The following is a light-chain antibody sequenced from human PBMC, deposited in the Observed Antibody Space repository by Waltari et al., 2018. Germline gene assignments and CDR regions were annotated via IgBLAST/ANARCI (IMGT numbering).Light chain of an antibody. CDR1: TGTVTRGYY. CDR2: STI. Sequence: QTVVTQEPSLTVSPGGPGTLTCPSSTGTVTRGYYPNWFQQKHGQAPPSLIYSTINKHSWTPARFSGSLLGGKAALTLSGVQPEDEAEYYCLLYYGGIQVFGGGTKLTVL. CDR3: LLYYGGIQV. V-gene: IGLV7-43*01. J-gene: IGLJ3*02.